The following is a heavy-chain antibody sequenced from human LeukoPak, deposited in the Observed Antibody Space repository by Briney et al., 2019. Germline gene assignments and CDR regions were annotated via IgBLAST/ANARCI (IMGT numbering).Heavy chain of an antibody. CDR2: IWYDGSNK. V-gene: IGHV3-33*01. Sequence: GGSLRLSCAASGFTFSNYGMHWVRQAPGKGLEWVAVIWYDGSNKYYADSVKGRFTISRDNSKNTLYLQMSSLRAEGTAVYYCATTDFDYWGQGTLVTVSS. D-gene: IGHD1-1*01. CDR3: ATTDFDY. CDR1: GFTFSNYG. J-gene: IGHJ4*02.